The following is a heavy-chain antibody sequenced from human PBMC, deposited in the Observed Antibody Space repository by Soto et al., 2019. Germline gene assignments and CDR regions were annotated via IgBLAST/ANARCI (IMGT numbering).Heavy chain of an antibody. Sequence: PGGSLRLSCAASGFTFSSYAMSWVRQAPGKGLEWVSALSGSGGSTYYADSVKGRLTISRDNSKNTLYLQMNTLRAEDTAVYYCAKPYDFWSGYYTEDYWGQGTLVTVSS. CDR3: AKPYDFWSGYYTEDY. D-gene: IGHD3-3*01. CDR1: GFTFSSYA. V-gene: IGHV3-23*01. J-gene: IGHJ4*02. CDR2: LSGSGGST.